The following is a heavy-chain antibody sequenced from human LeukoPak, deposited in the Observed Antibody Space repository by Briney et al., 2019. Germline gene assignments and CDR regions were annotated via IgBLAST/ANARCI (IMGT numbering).Heavy chain of an antibody. D-gene: IGHD3-10*01. Sequence: SQTLPLTCAISGDSVSSHSAAWNWIRQSPSRGLEWLGKTYYRSKWYNDYAVSVKSRITINPDTSKNQFSLQLNSVTPEDTAVYYCARDSGSMVRGFDCWGQGTLVTVSS. V-gene: IGHV6-1*01. J-gene: IGHJ4*02. CDR3: ARDSGSMVRGFDC. CDR1: GDSVSSHSAA. CDR2: TYYRSKWYN.